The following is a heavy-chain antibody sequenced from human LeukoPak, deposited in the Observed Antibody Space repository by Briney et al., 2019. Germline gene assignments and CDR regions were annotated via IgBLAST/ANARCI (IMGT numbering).Heavy chain of an antibody. CDR2: INPNSGGT. V-gene: IGHV1-2*02. D-gene: IGHD3-22*01. Sequence: ASVKVSCKASGYTFTGYHMHWVRQAPGQGLEWMGWINPNSGGTNYAQKFQGRVTMTRDTSISTAYMELSRLRSDDTAVYYCARDDDSSGYLHYFDYWGQGTLVTVSS. CDR3: ARDDDSSGYLHYFDY. J-gene: IGHJ4*02. CDR1: GYTFTGYH.